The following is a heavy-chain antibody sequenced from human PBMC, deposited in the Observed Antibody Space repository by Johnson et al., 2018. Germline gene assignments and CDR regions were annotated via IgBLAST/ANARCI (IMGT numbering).Heavy chain of an antibody. J-gene: IGHJ1*01. CDR3: ARHDTYYYDSSGYYAGYFQH. V-gene: IGHV4-39*01. D-gene: IGHD3-22*01. CDR1: GGSISSSSYY. Sequence: QVQLQESGPGLVKPSETLSLTCTVSGGSISSSSYYWGWIRQPPGKGLEWIGSIYYSGSTYYNPSLKSRVTISVDTSKNQFSLKLSSVTAADTAVYYCARHDTYYYDSSGYYAGYFQHWGQGTLVTVSS. CDR2: IYYSGST.